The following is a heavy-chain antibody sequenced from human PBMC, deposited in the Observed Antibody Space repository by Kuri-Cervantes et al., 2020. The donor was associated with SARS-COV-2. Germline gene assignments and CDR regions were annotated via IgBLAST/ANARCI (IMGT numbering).Heavy chain of an antibody. D-gene: IGHD3-22*01. CDR2: ISSSGSTI. CDR3: ARGDSSGYLYYFDY. CDR1: GFTFSSYE. Sequence: GGSLRLSCAASGFTFSSYEMNWVRQAPGKGLEWVSYISSSGSTIYYADSVKGRFTISRDNAKNSLYLQMNSLRAEDTAVYYCARGDSSGYLYYFDYWGQGTRVTVSS. J-gene: IGHJ4*02. V-gene: IGHV3-48*03.